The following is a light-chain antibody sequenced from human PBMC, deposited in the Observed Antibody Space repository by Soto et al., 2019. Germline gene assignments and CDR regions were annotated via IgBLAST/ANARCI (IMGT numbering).Light chain of an antibody. V-gene: IGLV2-14*01. J-gene: IGLJ3*02. CDR3: CSYTSSSIRV. CDR1: SSDVGGYNH. CDR2: EVR. Sequence: QSVLTQPASVSGSPGQSITISCTGTSSDVGGYNHVSWYQQHPGKAPKLIIYEVRTRPSGVSNRLSGSKSGNTASLTISGHQAEFGADYYCCSYTSSSIRVFAGGTRVTV.